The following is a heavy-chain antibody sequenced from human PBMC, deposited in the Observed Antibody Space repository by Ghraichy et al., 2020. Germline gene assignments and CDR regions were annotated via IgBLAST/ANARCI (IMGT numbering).Heavy chain of an antibody. D-gene: IGHD3-9*01. CDR2: INHSGST. Sequence: SETLSLTCAVYGGSFSGYYWSWIRQPPGKGLEWIGEINHSGSTNYNPSLKSRVTISVDTSKNQFPLKLSSVTAADTAVYYCARVRWVGDILPGYYDYFDYWGQGTLVTVSS. CDR3: ARVRWVGDILPGYYDYFDY. J-gene: IGHJ4*02. V-gene: IGHV4-34*01. CDR1: GGSFSGYY.